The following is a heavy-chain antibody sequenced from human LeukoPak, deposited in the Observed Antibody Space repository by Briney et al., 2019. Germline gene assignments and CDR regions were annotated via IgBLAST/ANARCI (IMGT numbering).Heavy chain of an antibody. J-gene: IGHJ4*02. D-gene: IGHD6-6*01. Sequence: GGSLRLSCAASGFTFSSYAMSWVRQAPGKGLEWVSAISISGENTYYADSVKGRFTISRDTSRNTLYLQMHSLRAGDTAVYYCAGLISTSSSRFSDYWGQGTLVTVSS. CDR2: ISISGENT. CDR3: AGLISTSSSRFSDY. V-gene: IGHV3-23*01. CDR1: GFTFSSYA.